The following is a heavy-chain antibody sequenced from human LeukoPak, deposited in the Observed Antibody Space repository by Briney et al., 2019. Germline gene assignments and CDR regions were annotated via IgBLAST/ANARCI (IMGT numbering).Heavy chain of an antibody. Sequence: PSETLSLTCTVSGGSISSSSYYWGWIRQPPGRGLEWIGSIYYSGRVYYNPSLKSRVTISVDTSKNQFSLKLSSVTAADTAVYYCARRLPSSWLFDYWGQGTLVTVSS. V-gene: IGHV4-39*01. CDR3: ARRLPSSWLFDY. CDR1: GGSISSSSYY. D-gene: IGHD2-2*01. CDR2: IYYSGRV. J-gene: IGHJ4*02.